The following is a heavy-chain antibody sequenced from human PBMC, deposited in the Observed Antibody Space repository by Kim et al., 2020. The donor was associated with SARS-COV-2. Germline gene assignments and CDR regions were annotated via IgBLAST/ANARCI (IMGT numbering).Heavy chain of an antibody. D-gene: IGHD2-2*01. CDR1: GFTFSSYE. CDR3: ARGGDIVVVPAADYDFWSGYYYFDY. J-gene: IGHJ4*02. Sequence: GGSLRLSCAASGFTFSSYEMNWVRQAPRKGLEWVSYISSSGSTIYYADSVKGRFTISRDNAKNSLYLQMNSLRAEDTAVYYCARGGDIVVVPAADYDFWSGYYYFDYWGQGTLVTVSS. V-gene: IGHV3-48*03. CDR2: ISSSGSTI.